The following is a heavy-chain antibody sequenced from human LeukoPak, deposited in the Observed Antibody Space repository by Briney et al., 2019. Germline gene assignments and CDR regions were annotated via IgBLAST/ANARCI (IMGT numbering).Heavy chain of an antibody. CDR1: GGSISSYY. J-gene: IGHJ4*02. CDR3: ARVTRRRTTGEIFGRYLDY. D-gene: IGHD3-10*01. Sequence: PSETLSLTCTVSGGSISSYYWSWIRQPAGKGLEWIGRIYTSGSTNYNPSLKSRVTMSVDTSKNQFSLKLSSVTAADTAVYYCARVTRRRTTGEIFGRYLDYWGPGTLVRVSS. V-gene: IGHV4-4*07. CDR2: IYTSGST.